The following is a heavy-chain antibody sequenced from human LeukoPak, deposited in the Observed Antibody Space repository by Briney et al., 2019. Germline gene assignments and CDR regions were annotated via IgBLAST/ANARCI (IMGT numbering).Heavy chain of an antibody. D-gene: IGHD3-10*01. J-gene: IGHJ4*02. CDR2: INHSGST. V-gene: IGHV4-34*01. Sequence: SETLSLTCAVYGGSFSGYYWSWIRQPPGKGLEWIGEINHSGSTNYNPSLKSRVTISVDTSKNQFSLKLSSVTAADTAVYYCARLQLWFGGFDYWGQGTLVTVSS. CDR3: ARLQLWFGGFDY. CDR1: GGSFSGYY.